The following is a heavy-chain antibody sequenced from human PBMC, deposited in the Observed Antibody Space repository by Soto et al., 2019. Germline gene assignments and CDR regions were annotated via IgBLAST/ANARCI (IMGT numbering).Heavy chain of an antibody. CDR2: IYYSGST. V-gene: IGHV4-39*01. Sequence: SETLSLTCTVSGGSISSSSYYWGWIRQPPGKGLEWIGSIYYSGSTYYNPSLKSRVTISVDTSKNQFSLKLSSVTAADTAVYYCARRKKGVTMVRGVIITSGYGMDVWGQGTTVT. J-gene: IGHJ6*02. CDR3: ARRKKGVTMVRGVIITSGYGMDV. D-gene: IGHD3-10*01. CDR1: GGSISSSSYY.